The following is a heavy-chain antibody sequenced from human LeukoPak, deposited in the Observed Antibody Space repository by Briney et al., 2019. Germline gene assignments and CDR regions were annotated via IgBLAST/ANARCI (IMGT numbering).Heavy chain of an antibody. V-gene: IGHV1-46*01. Sequence: ASVKVSCKASGYTFTSYYMHWVRQAPGQGLEWMGIINPSGGSTSYAQKFQGRVTMTRDTSTSTVYMELSSLRSEDTAVYYCARVSGRGGYNFVGYFDYWGQGTLVTVSS. CDR3: ARVSGRGGYNFVGYFDY. J-gene: IGHJ4*02. CDR1: GYTFTSYY. CDR2: INPSGGST. D-gene: IGHD5-24*01.